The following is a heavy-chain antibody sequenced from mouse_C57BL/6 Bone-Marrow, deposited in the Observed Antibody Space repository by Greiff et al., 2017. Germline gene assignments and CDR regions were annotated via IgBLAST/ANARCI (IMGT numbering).Heavy chain of an antibody. CDR1: GYTFTSYW. V-gene: IGHV1-64*01. CDR3: ARWDYDFRPY. D-gene: IGHD1-1*01. J-gene: IGHJ2*01. CDR2: IHPTSGST. Sequence: VKLQQPGAELVQPGASVQLSCKASGYTFTSYWLHWVKQRPGQGLEWIGMIHPTSGSTHSNEKFQSKATLTVDTSSSTACMQLSSLTSDDSAVYDCARWDYDFRPYWGQGTTLTVSS.